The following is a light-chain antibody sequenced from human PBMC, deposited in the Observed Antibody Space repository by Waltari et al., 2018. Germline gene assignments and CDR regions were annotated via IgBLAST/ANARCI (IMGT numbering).Light chain of an antibody. V-gene: IGLV2-14*04. Sequence: QQHPGKAPTVMIYGVSNRPSGVSNRFSGSKSGNTASLTIAGLQAEDEADYYCNSFTSRTTYVFGTGTKVTVL. J-gene: IGLJ1*01. CDR2: GVS. CDR3: NSFTSRTTYV.